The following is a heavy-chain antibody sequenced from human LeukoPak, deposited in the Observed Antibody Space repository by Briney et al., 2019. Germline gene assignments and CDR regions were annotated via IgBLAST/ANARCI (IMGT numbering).Heavy chain of an antibody. V-gene: IGHV3-74*01. CDR2: ISKDGSST. Sequence: PGGSLRLSCAASASTFSSNWMHWVRQAPGKGLVWVSRISKDGSSTNYADSVKGRFTISRDNAKNTLYLQMSSLTAEDTAVYYCAASMAVFNWFDPWGQGTLVTVSS. D-gene: IGHD5-24*01. CDR3: AASMAVFNWFDP. CDR1: ASTFSSNW. J-gene: IGHJ5*02.